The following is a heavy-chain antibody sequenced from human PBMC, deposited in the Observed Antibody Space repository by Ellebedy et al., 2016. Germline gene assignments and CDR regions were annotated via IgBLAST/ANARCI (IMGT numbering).Heavy chain of an antibody. D-gene: IGHD2-21*02. CDR2: VNPGDSDT. CDR1: GYSFSTYW. CDR3: ARRNCGPNCYSLGYSLGLDV. Sequence: GESLKISCKGSGYSFSTYWIGWVRQMPGKGLEWMGIVNPGDSDTRYSPSFKGQVTISADKSFNAAYLQWSSLEASDTATYFCARRNCGPNCYSLGYSLGLDVWGQGTPVTVSS. J-gene: IGHJ6*02. V-gene: IGHV5-51*01.